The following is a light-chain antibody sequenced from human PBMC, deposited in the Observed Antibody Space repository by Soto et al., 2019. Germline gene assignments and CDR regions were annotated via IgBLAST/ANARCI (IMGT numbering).Light chain of an antibody. V-gene: IGLV2-14*01. CDR1: SSDVGGYNY. CDR3: SSYTSSCTLL. Sequence: QSALTQPASVSGSPGQSITISCTGTSSDVGGYNYVSWYQQHPGKAPKLMIYDVSNRPSAVSNHFSGSKSGNTASLTISGFQAEDEADYYCSSYTSSCTLLFGGGTKLTVL. J-gene: IGLJ2*01. CDR2: DVS.